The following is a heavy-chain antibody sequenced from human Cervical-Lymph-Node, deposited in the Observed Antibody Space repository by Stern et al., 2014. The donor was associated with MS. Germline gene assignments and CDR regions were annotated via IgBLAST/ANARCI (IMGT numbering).Heavy chain of an antibody. CDR2: LRKKGNRYST. J-gene: IGHJ3*02. D-gene: IGHD1-14*01. CDR3: ARIGPPLQDAFDI. Sequence: QLVQSGGGLVQPGGSLRLSCAASGFTFSDHYMDWVRQAPGQGLEWLGRLRKKGNRYSTEYAPSVKGKFTISRDDSKNSLYLQMNSLTTEDTAVYYCARIGPPLQDAFDIWGRGTMVTVSS. CDR1: GFTFSDHY. V-gene: IGHV3-72*01.